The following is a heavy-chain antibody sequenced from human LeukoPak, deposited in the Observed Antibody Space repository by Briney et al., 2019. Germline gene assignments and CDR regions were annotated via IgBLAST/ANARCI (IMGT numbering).Heavy chain of an antibody. CDR2: ISYDGSNE. V-gene: IGHV3-30*18. D-gene: IGHD6-19*01. CDR1: GFTFSSYA. Sequence: PGGSLRLSCAASGFTFSSYAMHWVRQAPGKGLERVAVISYDGSNEYYADSVKGRFTVSRDNSKNTLYLQMSSLGAEDTAVYYCAKDLRSGWSVGYFDYWGQGTLVTVSS. J-gene: IGHJ4*02. CDR3: AKDLRSGWSVGYFDY.